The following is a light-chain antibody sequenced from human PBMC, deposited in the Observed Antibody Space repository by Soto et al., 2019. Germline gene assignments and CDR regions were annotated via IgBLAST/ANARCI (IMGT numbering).Light chain of an antibody. V-gene: IGKV1-39*01. Sequence: DIQLTQSPSFLSASVGDRVTITCGASQGFNSYVAWYQQKPGKAPKLLIYAASTLQSGVPSRFSGSGSETDFTLTVSSLQPEDFAIYFCQQSYSTPWTFGHGTKVDIK. J-gene: IGKJ1*01. CDR2: AAS. CDR1: QGFNSY. CDR3: QQSYSTPWT.